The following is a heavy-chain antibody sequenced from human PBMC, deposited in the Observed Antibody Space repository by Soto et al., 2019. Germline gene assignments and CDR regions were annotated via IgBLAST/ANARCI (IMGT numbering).Heavy chain of an antibody. CDR2: VYYSGST. CDR3: AREERGSSRRHYYYGMDV. V-gene: IGHV4-31*02. J-gene: IGHJ6*02. CDR1: GGPISSGGYY. D-gene: IGHD6-6*01. Sequence: PSETLSLTCTVSGGPISSGGYYWSWIRQHPGKGLEWIGYVYYSGSTYYNPSLKSRVTISVDTSKNQFSLKLSSVTAADTAVYYCAREERGSSRRHYYYGMDVWGQGTTVTVSS.